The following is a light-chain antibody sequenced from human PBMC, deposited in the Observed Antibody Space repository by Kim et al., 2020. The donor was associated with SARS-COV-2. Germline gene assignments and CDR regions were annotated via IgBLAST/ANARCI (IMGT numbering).Light chain of an antibody. CDR1: SYDVGTYDL. V-gene: IGLV2-23*02. Sequence: QSALTQPASVSGSPGQSITISCTGTSYDVGTYDLVSWYQHHPGKVPKLMIYEVSKRPSGVSNRFSGTKSGNTASLTISGLQAEDEADYYCCSYARSRGLVFGGGTQLTV. CDR2: EVS. J-gene: IGLJ2*01. CDR3: CSYARSRGLV.